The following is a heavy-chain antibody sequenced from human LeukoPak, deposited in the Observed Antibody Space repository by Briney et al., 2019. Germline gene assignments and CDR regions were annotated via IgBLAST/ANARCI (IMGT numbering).Heavy chain of an antibody. J-gene: IGHJ4*02. Sequence: GGSLRLSCAASGFTFGSYAMHWVRQAPGKGLEWVAVISYDGSNKYYADSVKGRFTISRDNSKNTLYLQMNSLRAEDTAVYYCARVRYSSSSAFDYWGQGTLVTVSS. D-gene: IGHD6-6*01. CDR2: ISYDGSNK. CDR1: GFTFGSYA. CDR3: ARVRYSSSSAFDY. V-gene: IGHV3-30*01.